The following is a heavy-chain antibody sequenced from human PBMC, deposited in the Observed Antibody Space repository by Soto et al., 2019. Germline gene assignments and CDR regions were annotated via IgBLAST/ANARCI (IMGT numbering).Heavy chain of an antibody. V-gene: IGHV4-59*01. J-gene: IGHJ6*02. Sequence: LGLPCSVSAGSISSSFWSWIRQPPGKELEWIGYISYSGSTTYNPSLKSRITLSVDTSKNQFSLRVAPVTAADTAVYYCARGHRAMEYYYYYGMDVWGQGTTVTVSS. CDR1: AGSISSSF. CDR2: ISYSGST. D-gene: IGHD5-18*01. CDR3: ARGHRAMEYYYYYGMDV.